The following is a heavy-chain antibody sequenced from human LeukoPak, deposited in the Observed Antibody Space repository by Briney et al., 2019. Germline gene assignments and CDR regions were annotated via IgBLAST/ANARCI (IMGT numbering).Heavy chain of an antibody. J-gene: IGHJ4*02. CDR3: ARDQSEDIRVDFDY. CDR2: FNGGNGYT. V-gene: IGHV1-3*01. Sequence: VXXSCKAXXXXXXXXXIHXXRXAXGXXLXXXXWFNGGNGYTKYSQNFQGRVTITRDTSASTAYMELSSLRSEDTAVYYCARDQSEDIRVDFDYWGQGTLVTVSS. CDR1: XXXXXXXX. D-gene: IGHD2-15*01.